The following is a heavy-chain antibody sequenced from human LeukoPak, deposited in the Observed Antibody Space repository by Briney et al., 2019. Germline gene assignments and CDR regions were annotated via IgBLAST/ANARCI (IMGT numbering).Heavy chain of an antibody. CDR3: ADPDWG. V-gene: IGHV3-7*01. D-gene: IGHD3/OR15-3a*01. CDR1: GFIFNNAW. J-gene: IGHJ3*01. Sequence: GGSLRLSCVASGFIFNNAWMTWVRQAPGKGLEWVATIREDESAKHYVDSVKGRFTISRDNAMNSVYLQMNSLRAEDTAAYYCADPDWGWGQGTMVTVSS. CDR2: IREDESAK.